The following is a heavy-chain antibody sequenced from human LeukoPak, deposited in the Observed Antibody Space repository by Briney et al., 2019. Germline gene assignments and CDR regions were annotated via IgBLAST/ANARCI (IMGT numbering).Heavy chain of an antibody. V-gene: IGHV3-11*04. CDR1: GFTFSDYY. CDR2: ISSSGSTI. CDR3: ARDTIAAAGFDY. Sequence: TPGGSLRLSCAASGFTFSDYYMSWIRQAPGKGLEWVSYISSSGSTIYYAGSVKGRFTISRDNAKNSLYLQMNSLRAEDTAVYYCARDTIAAAGFDYWGQGTLVTVSS. J-gene: IGHJ4*02. D-gene: IGHD6-13*01.